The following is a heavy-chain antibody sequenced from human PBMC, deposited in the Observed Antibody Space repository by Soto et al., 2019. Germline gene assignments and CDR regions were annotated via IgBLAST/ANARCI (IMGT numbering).Heavy chain of an antibody. CDR2: INAGNGNT. J-gene: IGHJ2*01. CDR1: GYTFTSYA. Sequence: QVQLVQSGAEVKKPGASVKVSCKASGYTFTSYAMHWVRQAPGQRLEWMGWINAGNGNTKYSRKFQGRGTITRDTSASTAYMELSSLRSEDTAVYSCARGGSLYWYFDLWGRGTLVTVSS. D-gene: IGHD1-26*01. CDR3: ARGGSLYWYFDL. V-gene: IGHV1-3*01.